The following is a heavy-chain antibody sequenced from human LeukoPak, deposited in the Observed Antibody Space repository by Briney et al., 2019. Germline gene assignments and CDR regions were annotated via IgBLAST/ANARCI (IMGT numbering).Heavy chain of an antibody. CDR3: VGTIASRGSEY. Sequence: GGSLRLSCAASGFTFTNYWMHWVRQAPGMGLVWVSRLPPDELGIIYADSVKGRFTVSRDNAKDTVYLQMNNLRVDDTAMYYCVGTIASRGSEYWGQGALVTVSS. V-gene: IGHV3-74*01. D-gene: IGHD6-6*01. J-gene: IGHJ4*02. CDR1: GFTFTNYW. CDR2: LPPDELGI.